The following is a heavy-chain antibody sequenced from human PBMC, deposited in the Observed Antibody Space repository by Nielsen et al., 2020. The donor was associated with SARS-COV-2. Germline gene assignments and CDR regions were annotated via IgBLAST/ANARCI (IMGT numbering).Heavy chain of an antibody. V-gene: IGHV4-59*13. CDR3: ARAGYGSGSYYLSPFDY. Sequence: SETLSLTCTVSGGSISSYYWSWIRQPPGKGLEWIGYIHYSGSTNYNPSLKSRVTISVDTSKNQFSLKLSSVTAADTAVYYCARAGYGSGSYYLSPFDYWGQGTLVTVSS. J-gene: IGHJ4*02. CDR2: IHYSGST. D-gene: IGHD3-10*01. CDR1: GGSISSYY.